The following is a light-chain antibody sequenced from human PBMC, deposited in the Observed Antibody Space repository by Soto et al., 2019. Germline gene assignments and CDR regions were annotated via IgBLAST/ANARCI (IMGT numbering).Light chain of an antibody. V-gene: IGLV1-44*01. CDR2: SND. CDR1: SSNIGSNT. J-gene: IGLJ2*01. CDR3: AAWDGSLNGWV. Sequence: QSVLTQAPSASGTPGQRVTISCSGSSSNIGSNTVSWYQQVPGTAPKLLIYSNDQRPSGVPDRFSGSKSGTSASLAIGGLQSEDAADYYCAAWDGSLNGWVFGGGTKVTVL.